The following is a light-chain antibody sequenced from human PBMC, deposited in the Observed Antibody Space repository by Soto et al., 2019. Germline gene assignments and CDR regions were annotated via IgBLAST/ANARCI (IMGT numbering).Light chain of an antibody. Sequence: EIVLTQSPATLSLSPGERATLSCRASQSISSHLAWYQQKHGQAPRLLIYGASNRATGIPARFSGSGSGTDFTLTISSLEPEDFAVYYRQQRINWPLTFGGGTKVEIK. V-gene: IGKV3-11*01. J-gene: IGKJ4*01. CDR1: QSISSH. CDR3: QQRINWPLT. CDR2: GAS.